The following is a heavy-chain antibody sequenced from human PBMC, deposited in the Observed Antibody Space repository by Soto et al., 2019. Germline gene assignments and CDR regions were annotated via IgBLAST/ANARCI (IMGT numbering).Heavy chain of an antibody. CDR1: GYTFPRYG. D-gene: IGHD2-2*01. CDR2: ISAYNGNT. V-gene: IGHV1-18*04. J-gene: IGHJ6*02. CDR3: AAHCSSTSFYCFSCRYYYGIDV. Sequence: AYVNVSFKASGYTFPRYGISWVRQAPGQGLEWMGWISAYNGNTNYAQKLQGRVTMTTDTSTSTAYMELRSLRSDDTAVYYCAAHCSSTSFYCFSCRYYYGIDVCGQGPSVTV.